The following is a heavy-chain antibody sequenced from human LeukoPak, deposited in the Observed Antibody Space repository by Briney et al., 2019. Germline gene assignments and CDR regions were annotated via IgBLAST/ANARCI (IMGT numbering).Heavy chain of an antibody. V-gene: IGHV4-34*01. J-gene: IGHJ4*02. CDR1: GGSFSGYY. CDR2: INHSGST. D-gene: IGHD5-18*01. Sequence: SETLSLTCAVYGGSFSGYYWSWIRQPPGKGLEWIGEINHSGSTNYNPSLKSRVTISVDTSKNQFPLKLSSVTAADTAVYYCARSGVGSDTAMVYSFDYWGQGTLVTVSS. CDR3: ARSGVGSDTAMVYSFDY.